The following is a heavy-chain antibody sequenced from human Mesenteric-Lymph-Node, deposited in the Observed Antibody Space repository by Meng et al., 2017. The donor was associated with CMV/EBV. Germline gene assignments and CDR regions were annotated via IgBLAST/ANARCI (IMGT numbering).Heavy chain of an antibody. Sequence: ASVKVSCKASGYAFMHWVRQAPGQGFEWMGIINPSGSSTTYPQKFQGRVTMTRDASTSTVYMELSSLRSDDTAVYYCARVGPCSSTSCYESGFDPWGQGTLVTVSS. D-gene: IGHD2-2*01. CDR3: ARVGPCSSTSCYESGFDP. CDR1: GYAF. CDR2: INPSGSST. J-gene: IGHJ5*02. V-gene: IGHV1-46*01.